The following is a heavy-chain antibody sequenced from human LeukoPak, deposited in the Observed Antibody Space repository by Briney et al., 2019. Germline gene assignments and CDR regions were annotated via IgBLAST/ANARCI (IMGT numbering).Heavy chain of an antibody. Sequence: GGSLRLSCAASGFTFSSYSMNWVRQAPGKGLEWVAAIPHDASNIYYADSLKGRFTVSRDTSKNTLYLQMNSLKPEDTAVYYCARSITVADHFDYWGQGTLVTVSS. V-gene: IGHV3-30*03. CDR2: IPHDASNI. CDR3: ARSITVADHFDY. J-gene: IGHJ4*02. CDR1: GFTFSSYS. D-gene: IGHD1-14*01.